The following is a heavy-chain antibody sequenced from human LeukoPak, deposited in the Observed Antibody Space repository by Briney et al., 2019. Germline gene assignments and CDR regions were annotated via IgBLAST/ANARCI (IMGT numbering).Heavy chain of an antibody. V-gene: IGHV5-51*01. CDR2: MYPGDSDT. D-gene: IGHD6-13*01. CDR3: ARVQYSSRWYDAFDI. J-gene: IGHJ3*02. Sequence: GESLKISCKGSGYSFTSYWIGWVRQMPEEGLEWMGIMYPGDSDTRYNPSFRGQVTMSADKSIGTAHLQLSSLKASDTAMYYCARVQYSSRWYDAFDIWGQGTMVTVSS. CDR1: GYSFTSYW.